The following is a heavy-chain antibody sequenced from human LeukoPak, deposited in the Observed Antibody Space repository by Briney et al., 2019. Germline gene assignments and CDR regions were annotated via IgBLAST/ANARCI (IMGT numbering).Heavy chain of an antibody. Sequence: SETLSLTCAVYGGSFSGYYWSWIRQPPGKGLEWIGEINHSGSTNYNPSLKSRVTISVDTSKNHFSLNLRSVTAADTAVYYCAPYGGDWNFDSWGQGTLVTVSS. D-gene: IGHD2-21*01. CDR3: APYGGDWNFDS. CDR2: INHSGST. CDR1: GGSFSGYY. J-gene: IGHJ4*02. V-gene: IGHV4-34*01.